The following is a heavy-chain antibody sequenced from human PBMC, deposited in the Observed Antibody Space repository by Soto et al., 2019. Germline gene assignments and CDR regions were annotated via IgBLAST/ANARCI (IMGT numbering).Heavy chain of an antibody. CDR1: GGSISSGGYY. Sequence: NPSETLSLTCTVSGGSISSGGYYWSWIRQHPGKGLEWIGYIYYSGSTYYNPSLKSRVTISVDTSKNQFSLKLSSVTAADTAVYYCARDVKVRGALPSYGMDVWGQGTTVTVSS. CDR3: ARDVKVRGALPSYGMDV. V-gene: IGHV4-31*03. D-gene: IGHD3-10*01. J-gene: IGHJ6*02. CDR2: IYYSGST.